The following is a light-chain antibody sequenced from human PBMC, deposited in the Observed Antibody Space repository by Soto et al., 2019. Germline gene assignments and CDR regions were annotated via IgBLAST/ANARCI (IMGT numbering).Light chain of an antibody. CDR1: QSITYY. CDR2: AAS. CDR3: HQSYSTPIA. V-gene: IGKV1-39*01. Sequence: DSEMTQSPSSLSASGGDRVAITCRASQSITYYLKWYQQILGKAPKVLIYAASNLQSGVPSRFRGSGSGTAFTLPISSLQPEDFATYYCHQSYSTPIAFGHGKRLDIK. J-gene: IGKJ5*01.